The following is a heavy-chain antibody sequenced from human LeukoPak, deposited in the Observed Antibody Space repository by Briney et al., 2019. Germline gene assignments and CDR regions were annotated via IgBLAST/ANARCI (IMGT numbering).Heavy chain of an antibody. CDR2: IKQDGSEK. J-gene: IGHJ1*01. Sequence: GGSLRLSCAASGFTFSSYGVSWVRQAPGKGLEWVANIKQDGSEKYYVDSVKGRFTISRDNAKNSLYLQMNSLRAEDTAVYYCARSLGGHWGQGTLVTVSS. V-gene: IGHV3-7*01. CDR1: GFTFSSYG. CDR3: ARSLGGH. D-gene: IGHD3-16*01.